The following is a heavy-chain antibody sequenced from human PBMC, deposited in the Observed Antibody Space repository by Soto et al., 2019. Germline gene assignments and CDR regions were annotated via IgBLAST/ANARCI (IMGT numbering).Heavy chain of an antibody. CDR2: IIPIFGTA. CDR3: ARGLNCDILTGLDSYYYYYGMDV. D-gene: IGHD3-9*01. J-gene: IGHJ6*02. V-gene: IGHV1-69*13. CDR1: GGTFSSYA. Sequence: SVKVSCKASGGTFSSYAISWVRQAPGQGLEWMGGIIPIFGTANYAQKFQGRVTITADESTSTAYMELSSLRSEDTAVYYCARGLNCDILTGLDSYYYYYGMDVWGQGTTVTVSS.